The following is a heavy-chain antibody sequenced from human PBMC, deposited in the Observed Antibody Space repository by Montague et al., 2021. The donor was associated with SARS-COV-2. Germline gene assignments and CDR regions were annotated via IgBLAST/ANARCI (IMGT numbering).Heavy chain of an antibody. V-gene: IGHV4-34*01. J-gene: IGHJ4*02. CDR3: ARGHYSSSWYGIRYYFDY. Sequence: SETLSLTCAVYGGSFSGYYWSWIRQPPRKGLEWIGEINHSGSTNYNPSLKSRVTISVDTSKNQFSLKLSSVTAADTAVYYCARGHYSSSWYGIRYYFDYWGQGTLVTVSS. CDR1: GGSFSGYY. CDR2: INHSGST. D-gene: IGHD6-13*01.